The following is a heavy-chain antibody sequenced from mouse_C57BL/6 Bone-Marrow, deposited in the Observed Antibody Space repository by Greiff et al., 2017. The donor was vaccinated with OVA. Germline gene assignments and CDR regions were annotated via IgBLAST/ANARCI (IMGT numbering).Heavy chain of an antibody. V-gene: IGHV5-6*02. D-gene: IGHD4-1*01. Sequence: EVKLEESGGDLVKPGGSLKLSCAASGFTFSSYGMSWVRQTPDKRLEWVATISSGGSYTYYPDSVKGRFTISRDNAKNTLYLQMSSLKSEDTAMYYCARHWRSTYAMDYWGQGTSVTVSS. CDR2: ISSGGSYT. CDR3: ARHWRSTYAMDY. CDR1: GFTFSSYG. J-gene: IGHJ4*01.